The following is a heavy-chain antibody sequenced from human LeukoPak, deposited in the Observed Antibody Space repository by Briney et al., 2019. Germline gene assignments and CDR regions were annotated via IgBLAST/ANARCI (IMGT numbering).Heavy chain of an antibody. CDR2: IYYSGST. CDR3: AREGYCSGGSCYTTGDFDY. D-gene: IGHD2-15*01. CDR1: GGSISSYY. J-gene: IGHJ4*02. Sequence: SETLSLTCTVSGGSISSYYWSWIRQPPGKGLEWIGYIYYSGSTNYNPSLKSRVTISVDTSKNQFSLKLSSVTAAGTAVYYCAREGYCSGGSCYTTGDFDYWGQGTLVTVSS. V-gene: IGHV4-59*01.